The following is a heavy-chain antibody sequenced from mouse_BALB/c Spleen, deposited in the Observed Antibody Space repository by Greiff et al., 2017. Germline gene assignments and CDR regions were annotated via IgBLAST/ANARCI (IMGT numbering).Heavy chain of an antibody. CDR1: GFNIKDTY. J-gene: IGHJ3*01. V-gene: IGHV14-3*02. Sequence: VQLQQSGAELVKPGASVKLSCTASGFNIKDTYMHWVKQRPEQGLEWIGRIDPANGNTKYDPKFQGKATITADTSSNTAYLQLSSLTSEDTAVYYCALYDGYPGGFAYWGQGTLVTVSA. CDR2: IDPANGNT. CDR3: ALYDGYPGGFAY. D-gene: IGHD2-3*01.